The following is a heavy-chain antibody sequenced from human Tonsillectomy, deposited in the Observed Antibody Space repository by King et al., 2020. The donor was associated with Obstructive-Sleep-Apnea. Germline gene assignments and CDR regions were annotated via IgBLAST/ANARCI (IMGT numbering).Heavy chain of an antibody. CDR1: GYNLSTYV. V-gene: IGHV7-4-1*02. J-gene: IGHJ5*02. CDR2: IYTNTGNP. CDR3: ARGRSWFDP. Sequence: QLVQSGSDLRKPGASVKVSCKAAGYNLSTYVMNWVRQAPGQGLEWMGWIYTNTGNPTYSQGVTRRFVFSLDTSVSTAYLQISSLRTEDTAVYYCARGRSWFDPWGQGTLVTVSS.